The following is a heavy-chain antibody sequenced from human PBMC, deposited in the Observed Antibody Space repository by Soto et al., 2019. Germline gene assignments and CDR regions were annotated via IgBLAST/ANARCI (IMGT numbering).Heavy chain of an antibody. CDR3: GGAPVEDGSNDAFDI. V-gene: IGHV3-21*01. CDR1: GFTFSSYS. CDR2: ISSSSSYI. Sequence: GGSLRLSCAASGFTFSSYSMNWVRQAPGKGLEWVSSISSSSSYIYYADSVKGRFTIYRDNAKNSLYLQMNSLGAEDKAAVYCGGAPVEDGSNDAFDIWGQGTMVTVSS. J-gene: IGHJ3*02. D-gene: IGHD3-22*01.